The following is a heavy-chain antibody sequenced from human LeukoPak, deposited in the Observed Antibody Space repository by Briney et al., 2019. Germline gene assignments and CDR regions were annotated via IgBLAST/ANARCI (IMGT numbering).Heavy chain of an antibody. CDR1: GYIFTGYY. Sequence: ASVKVSCKASGYIFTGYYMHWLRQAPGQGLEWMGWINPNSVGTNYAQKFQGRVTMTRDTSISTAYMELSSLRSEDTAVYYCARGNSRWSTPSSSYYYRMDVWGQGTTVAVSS. V-gene: IGHV1-2*02. D-gene: IGHD4-23*01. CDR2: INPNSVGT. CDR3: ARGNSRWSTPSSSYYYRMDV. J-gene: IGHJ6*02.